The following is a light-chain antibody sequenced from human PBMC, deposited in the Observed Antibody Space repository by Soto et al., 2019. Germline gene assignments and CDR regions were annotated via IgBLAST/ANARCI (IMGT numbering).Light chain of an antibody. CDR2: TTT. Sequence: DIQMTQYPSSLSASVGDTITITCRASQSVRSYLNWYQQKPGKAPDLLIYTTTSLQSEVPSRFSGSGSETHFTLTITSLQPEDFATYCCQQTYSAPPWTFGPGTKVDIK. CDR3: QQTYSAPPWT. V-gene: IGKV1-39*01. CDR1: QSVRSY. J-gene: IGKJ1*01.